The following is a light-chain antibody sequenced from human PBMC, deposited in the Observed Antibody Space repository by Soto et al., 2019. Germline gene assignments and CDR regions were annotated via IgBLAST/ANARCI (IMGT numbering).Light chain of an antibody. CDR1: QSVSSN. V-gene: IGKV3-15*01. Sequence: ELVMTQSPATLSVSPGERATLSCRASQSVSSNLAWYQQKPGQAPRLLIYGASTRATGIPARFRGSGSGTEFTLTISSLQSEDFAVYYCQQYNNWPRTFGQGTKVDI. CDR3: QQYNNWPRT. J-gene: IGKJ1*01. CDR2: GAS.